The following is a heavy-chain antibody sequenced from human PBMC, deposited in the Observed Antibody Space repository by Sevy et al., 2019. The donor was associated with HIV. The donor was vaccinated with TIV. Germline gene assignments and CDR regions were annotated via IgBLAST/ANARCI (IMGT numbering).Heavy chain of an antibody. CDR2: ISYDGSNK. CDR1: GFTFSSYA. J-gene: IGHJ3*02. D-gene: IGHD6-13*01. CDR3: ARDRSSRRGGAFDI. V-gene: IGHV3-30-3*01. Sequence: GESLKISCAASGFTFSSYAMHWVRQAPGKGLEWVAVISYDGSNKYYADSVKGRFTISRDNSKNTLYLQMNSLRAEDTAVYYCARDRSSRRGGAFDIWGQGTMVTVSS.